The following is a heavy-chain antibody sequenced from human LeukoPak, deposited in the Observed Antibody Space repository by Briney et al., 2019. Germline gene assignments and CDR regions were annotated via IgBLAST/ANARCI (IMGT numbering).Heavy chain of an antibody. V-gene: IGHV4-59*02. J-gene: IGHJ4*02. CDR1: GGSVSSYS. D-gene: IGHD4-11*01. Sequence: KPSETLSLTCTVSGGSVSSYSWSWIRQPPGKELEWIGYIYYSGSTNYNTSLKSRVTISVDTSKNQFSLKLSSVTAADTAVYYCARGDYNNYVDYWGQGSLVTVSS. CDR3: ARGDYNNYVDY. CDR2: IYYSGST.